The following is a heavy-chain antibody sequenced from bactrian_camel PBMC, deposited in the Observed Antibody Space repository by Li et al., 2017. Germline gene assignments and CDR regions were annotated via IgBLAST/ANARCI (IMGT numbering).Heavy chain of an antibody. J-gene: IGHJ4*01. CDR2: LDSDGTT. CDR1: GYNAGRNC. D-gene: IGHD2*01. Sequence: HVQLVESGGGSVQAGGSLTLSCTISGYNAGRNCISWFRQAPGKERELVATLDSDGTTTYTDSVKGRFAISQDNARNMWHLQMNSLKPEDTGIYYCALYEAYSGRCSFREDFYDYWGPGTQVTVS. CDR3: ALYEAYSGRCSFREDFYDY. V-gene: IGHV3S53*01.